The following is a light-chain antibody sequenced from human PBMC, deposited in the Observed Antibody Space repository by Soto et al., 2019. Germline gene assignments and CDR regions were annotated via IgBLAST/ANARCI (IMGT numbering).Light chain of an antibody. CDR3: QQSHITQYS. CDR2: AAS. J-gene: IGKJ2*03. Sequence: IQLTQSPSSLSASVGDRVTISCRASQGNNSFVAWYQQKSGKAPKLLIYAASTLQSGVPSRFSSSGSGTDFTLTISSLQPEDFATYYCQQSHITQYSFGQGTTVEIK. V-gene: IGKV1-9*01. CDR1: QGNNSF.